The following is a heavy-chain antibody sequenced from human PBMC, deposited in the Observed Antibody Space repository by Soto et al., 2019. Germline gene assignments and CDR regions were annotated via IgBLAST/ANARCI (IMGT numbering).Heavy chain of an antibody. CDR2: IFSSGST. D-gene: IGHD5-12*01. CDR3: AREGSYSAYNFAHGIQLWSFDF. CDR1: GYSFTSYW. V-gene: IGHV4-4*07. Sequence: ESLKISCKGSGYSFTSYWITWVRQMPGKGLEWIGRIFSSGSTSFNPSLESRVAMSVDTSKNHFSLNLSSVTAADMAVYYCAREGSYSAYNFAHGIQLWSFDFWGQGALVTVS. J-gene: IGHJ4*02.